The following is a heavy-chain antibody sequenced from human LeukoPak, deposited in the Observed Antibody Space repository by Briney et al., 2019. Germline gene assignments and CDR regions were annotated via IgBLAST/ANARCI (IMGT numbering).Heavy chain of an antibody. CDR3: ARVRGGVTYGQTDI. D-gene: IGHD3-10*01. CDR2: RSSGGTTI. CDR1: GFTFSDYY. V-gene: IGHV3-11*01. J-gene: IGHJ4*02. Sequence: PGGSLRLSCAASGFTFSDYYMSWIRQAPGKGLEWVSYRSSGGTTIYYADSVKGRLTISRDNAKNSLYLQMHSLRAEDTAIYYCARVRGGVTYGQTDIWGQGTLVTVSS.